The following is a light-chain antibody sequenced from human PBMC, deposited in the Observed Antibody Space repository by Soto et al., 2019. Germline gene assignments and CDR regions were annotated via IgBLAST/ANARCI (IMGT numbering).Light chain of an antibody. V-gene: IGKV3-11*01. CDR3: QQRSNWPPKYT. Sequence: EIVLTQSPATLSLSPGERAILSCRASQSVTSYLAWYQQKPGQAPRLLIYDASNRATGIPARFSGSGSGTDFTLTISSLEPEDFAVYYCQQRSNWPPKYTFGQGTNLEIK. J-gene: IGKJ2*01. CDR2: DAS. CDR1: QSVTSY.